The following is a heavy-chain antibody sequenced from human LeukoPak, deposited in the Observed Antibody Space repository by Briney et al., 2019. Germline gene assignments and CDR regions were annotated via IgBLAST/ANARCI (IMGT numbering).Heavy chain of an antibody. CDR2: IKSRTDGGTT. J-gene: IGHJ4*02. D-gene: IGHD2-2*01. V-gene: IGHV3-15*01. CDR1: GFTFNYAW. Sequence: GGSLRLSCAASGFTFNYAWMSWVRQAPGKGLEWVGRIKSRTDGGTTDYAVTVKDRFTISRDNSKNTLYLQMNSLRAEDTAVYYCAREGRYCSSTSCYAGGLDYWGQGTLVTVSS. CDR3: AREGRYCSSTSCYAGGLDY.